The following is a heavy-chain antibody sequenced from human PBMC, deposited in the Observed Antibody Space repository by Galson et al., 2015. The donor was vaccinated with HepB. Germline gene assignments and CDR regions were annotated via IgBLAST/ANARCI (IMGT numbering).Heavy chain of an antibody. CDR1: GGTFSSYA. CDR3: ASEAGYSSSSRRYYYGMDV. CDR2: IIPIFGTA. V-gene: IGHV1-69*13. D-gene: IGHD6-6*01. J-gene: IGHJ6*02. Sequence: SVKVSCKASGGTFSSYAISWVRQAPGQGLEWMGGIIPIFGTANYAQKFQGRVTITADESTSTAYMELSSLRSEDTAVYYCASEAGYSSSSRRYYYGMDVWGQGTTVTVSS.